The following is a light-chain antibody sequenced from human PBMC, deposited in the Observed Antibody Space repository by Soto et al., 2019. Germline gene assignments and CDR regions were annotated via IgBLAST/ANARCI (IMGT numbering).Light chain of an antibody. CDR2: AAS. CDR1: QTINTY. J-gene: IGKJ1*01. Sequence: DIQMTQSPSSLSASVGDRVTISCRASQTINTYVNWYLQQPGKAPTLLIYAASSLHSGVPSRFSGSGSGTYFALTISSLQPEDFATYYCQQSFSTARTFGQGTQVESK. CDR3: QQSFSTART. V-gene: IGKV1-39*01.